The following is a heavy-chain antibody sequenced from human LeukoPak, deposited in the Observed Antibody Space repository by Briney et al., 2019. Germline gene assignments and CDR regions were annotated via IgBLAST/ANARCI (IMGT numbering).Heavy chain of an antibody. CDR2: IRYDGSNK. D-gene: IGHD5-12*01. J-gene: IGHJ4*02. Sequence: GGSLRLSCAASGFTFSSYGMHWVRQAPGKGLEWVAFIRYDGSNKYYADSVKGRFTISRDNSKNTLYLQMNSLRAEDTAVYYCARGAYSGYDLGGGGYWGQGTLVTVSS. CDR3: ARGAYSGYDLGGGGY. CDR1: GFTFSSYG. V-gene: IGHV3-30*02.